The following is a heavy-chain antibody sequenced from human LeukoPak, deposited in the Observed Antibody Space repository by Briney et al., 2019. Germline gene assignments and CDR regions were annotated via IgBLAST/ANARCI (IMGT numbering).Heavy chain of an antibody. Sequence: ASVKVSCKTPGYTFTKYLIHWVRQAPGQGLEWVGTINPNGDATNYAPRLQGRLTLTQDTSTSTVYMELRGLTPDDTAVYYCARPLFCAFDNCGYWLDPWGPGTLVTVSS. J-gene: IGHJ5*02. CDR1: GYTFTKYL. V-gene: IGHV1-46*01. CDR2: INPNGDAT. CDR3: ARPLFCAFDNCGYWLDP. D-gene: IGHD1-20*01.